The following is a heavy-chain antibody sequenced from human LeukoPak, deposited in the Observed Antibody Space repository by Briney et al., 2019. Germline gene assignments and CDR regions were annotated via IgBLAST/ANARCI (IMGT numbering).Heavy chain of an antibody. CDR2: IYPGDSDT. D-gene: IGHD2-15*01. V-gene: IGHV5-51*01. J-gene: IGHJ5*02. CDR3: ARQLVAATRGRWFDP. Sequence: GESLKISCKGSGYSFTSYWIGWVRQMPGKGLEWMGIIYPGDSDTRYSPSFQGQVTISADKSISTAYLQWSSLKASDTAMYYCARQLVAATRGRWFDPWGQGTLVTVSP. CDR1: GYSFTSYW.